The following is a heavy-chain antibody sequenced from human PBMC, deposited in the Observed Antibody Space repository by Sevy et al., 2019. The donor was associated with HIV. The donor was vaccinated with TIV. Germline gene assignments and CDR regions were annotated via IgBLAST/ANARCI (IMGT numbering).Heavy chain of an antibody. D-gene: IGHD2-2*01. J-gene: IGHJ6*02. CDR1: GFTFSTYW. CDR3: ARDCSSTSCLWGLDV. Sequence: GGSLRLSCAASGFTFSTYWMSWVRQAPGKGLEWVANIKKEGSEKYYVDSVKGRFTISRENARSSLYLQMKSLRAEDTAVYYCARDCSSTSCLWGLDVWGQGTTVTVSS. CDR2: IKKEGSEK. V-gene: IGHV3-7*03.